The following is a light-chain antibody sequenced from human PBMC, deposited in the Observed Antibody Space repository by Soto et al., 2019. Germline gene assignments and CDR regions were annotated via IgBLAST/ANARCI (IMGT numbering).Light chain of an antibody. Sequence: EIVLTQSPATLSLSPGERATLSCRASQSVSSYLAWYQQKPGQAPRLLIYDASNRATGIPARFSGSGSGTDFTLTISSLEPEDLAVYYCQQRSNWHPTFGGGTKVEIK. J-gene: IGKJ4*01. CDR2: DAS. CDR3: QQRSNWHPT. V-gene: IGKV3-11*01. CDR1: QSVSSY.